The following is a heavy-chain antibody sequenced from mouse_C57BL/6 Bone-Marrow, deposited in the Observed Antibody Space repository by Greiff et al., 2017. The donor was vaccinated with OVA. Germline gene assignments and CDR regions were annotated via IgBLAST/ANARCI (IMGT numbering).Heavy chain of an antibody. J-gene: IGHJ3*01. CDR2: IDPSDSET. D-gene: IGHD1-1*01. Sequence: QVQLQQPGAELVRPGSSVKLSCKASGYTFTSYWMHWVKQRPIQGLEWIGNIDPSDSETHYNQKFKDKATLTVDKSSSTAYMQLSSLTSEDSAVYYCARGYGSSYAWFAYWGQGTLVTVSA. V-gene: IGHV1-52*01. CDR3: ARGYGSSYAWFAY. CDR1: GYTFTSYW.